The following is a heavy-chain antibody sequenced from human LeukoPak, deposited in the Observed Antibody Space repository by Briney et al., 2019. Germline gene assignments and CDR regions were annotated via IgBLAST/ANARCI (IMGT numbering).Heavy chain of an antibody. Sequence: SETLSLTCTVSGGSINNYYWSWIRQPPGKGLEWIGYIYYSGTANYNPSLKSRVTISLDTSKNQFSLSLRSVTAADTAVYYCARDGLDYGGDSGFDYWGQGILVTVSA. CDR2: IYYSGTA. J-gene: IGHJ4*02. V-gene: IGHV4-59*01. D-gene: IGHD4-23*01. CDR1: GGSINNYY. CDR3: ARDGLDYGGDSGFDY.